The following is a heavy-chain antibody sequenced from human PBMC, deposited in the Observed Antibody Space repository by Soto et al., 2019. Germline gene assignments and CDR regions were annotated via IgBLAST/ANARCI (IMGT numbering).Heavy chain of an antibody. CDR3: ATTMGRPYYFDY. CDR2: IIPIFGIA. J-gene: IGHJ4*02. V-gene: IGHV1-69*13. Sequence: SVKVSCKASGGTFSSYAISWVRQAPGQGLEWMGGIIPIFGIANYAQKFQGRVTITADESTSTAYMELSSLRSEDTAVYYCATTMGRPYYFDYWGQGTLVTVS. CDR1: GGTFSSYA. D-gene: IGHD3-10*01.